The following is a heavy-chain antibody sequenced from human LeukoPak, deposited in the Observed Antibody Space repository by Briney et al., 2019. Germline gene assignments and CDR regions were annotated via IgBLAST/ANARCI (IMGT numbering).Heavy chain of an antibody. CDR1: GFTFSSYG. J-gene: IGHJ4*02. Sequence: QAGGSLRLSCAASGFTFSSYGMHWVRQAPGKGLEWVAVISYDGSNKYYADSVKGRFTISRDNSKNTLYLQMSSLGVADTAVYYCAKDILQWTFDSWGRGILVTVSS. V-gene: IGHV3-30*18. D-gene: IGHD6-19*01. CDR2: ISYDGSNK. CDR3: AKDILQWTFDS.